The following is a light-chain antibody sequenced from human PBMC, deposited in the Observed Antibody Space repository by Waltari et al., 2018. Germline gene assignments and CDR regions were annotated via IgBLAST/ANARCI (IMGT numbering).Light chain of an antibody. CDR1: SSDVGGYNY. CDR3: SSFTSSSTLRV. CDR2: DVT. J-gene: IGLJ3*02. V-gene: IGLV2-14*01. Sequence: QSALTQPASVSGSPGQSITISCTGTSSDVGGYNYVSWYQQHPGKAPKLMIYDVTKRPSGVSTCFSGSKSGNTASLTISGLQAEDEADYYCSSFTSSSTLRVFGGGTKLTVL.